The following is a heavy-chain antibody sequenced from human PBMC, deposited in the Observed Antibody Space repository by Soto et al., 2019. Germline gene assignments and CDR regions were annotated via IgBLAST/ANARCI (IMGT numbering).Heavy chain of an antibody. CDR2: ISESGAIT. V-gene: IGHV3-23*01. Sequence: EVHLLESGGGLVQPGGSLRLSCVASGFTFSSYTMYWVRQVPGKGLEWVSDISESGAITHYADSVKGRFTISRDDPKSTLYLQMHTLRGDDTAVYYCSKAQYTGRSKNLDYWGQGTLVTVST. J-gene: IGHJ4*02. CDR1: GFTFSSYT. D-gene: IGHD1-26*01. CDR3: SKAQYTGRSKNLDY.